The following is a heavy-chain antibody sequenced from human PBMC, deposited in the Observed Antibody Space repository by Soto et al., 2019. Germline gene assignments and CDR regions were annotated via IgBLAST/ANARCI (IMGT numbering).Heavy chain of an antibody. J-gene: IGHJ4*02. CDR2: IRNKAYRGTT. V-gene: IGHV3-49*04. CDR1: GFTFGDYA. Sequence: GGSLSLSCTASGFTFGDYAMSWVRQAPGKGLEWISFIRNKAYRGTTKYAASVRGRFTTSRDDSKSIAYLQMNSLKTEDTAVYYCTRGDMALNDYWGQGTLVTVSS. D-gene: IGHD2-15*01. CDR3: TRGDMALNDY.